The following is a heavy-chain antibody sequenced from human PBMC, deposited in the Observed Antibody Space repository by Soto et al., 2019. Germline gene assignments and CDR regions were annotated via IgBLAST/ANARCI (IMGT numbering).Heavy chain of an antibody. V-gene: IGHV3-23*01. Sequence: EVQLLDSGGGLVQPGGSLRLSCAASGFTFNNYAMTWVRQAPGKGLEWVSAISGGGDTTSYADSVKGRFTVSRDGSRNTRYLQMSSLRAEDTALYYCAKGRGGSGSLTPRVDFWGQETLVTVSS. D-gene: IGHD3-10*01. CDR1: GFTFNNYA. CDR2: ISGGGDTT. CDR3: AKGRGGSGSLTPRVDF. J-gene: IGHJ4*02.